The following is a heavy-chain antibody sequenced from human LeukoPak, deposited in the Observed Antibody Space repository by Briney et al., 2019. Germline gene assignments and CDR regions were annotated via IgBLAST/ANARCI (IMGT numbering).Heavy chain of an antibody. J-gene: IGHJ4*02. CDR1: GFTVSSNY. V-gene: IGHV3-66*01. D-gene: IGHD1-26*01. CDR3: ARAVGGDYFDY. Sequence: PGGSLRLSCAASGFTVSSNYMSWVRQAPGKGLEWVSVIYSGGSTYYADSVKGRFTISRDNSKNTLYLQMNSLRAEDTAVYYCARAVGGDYFDYWGQGTLVTVSS. CDR2: IYSGGST.